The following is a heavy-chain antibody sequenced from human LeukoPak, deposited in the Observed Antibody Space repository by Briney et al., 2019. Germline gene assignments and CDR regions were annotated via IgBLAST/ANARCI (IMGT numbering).Heavy chain of an antibody. Sequence: SETLSLTCTVSGGSISSYYWSWIRQPPGKGLEWIGYIYYSGSTNYNPSLKSRVTISVDTSKNQFSLKLSSVTAADTAVYYCARLTYYYDSSGYQTQNWFDPWGQGTLVTVSS. J-gene: IGHJ5*02. CDR3: ARLTYYYDSSGYQTQNWFDP. V-gene: IGHV4-59*01. CDR1: GGSISSYY. CDR2: IYYSGST. D-gene: IGHD3-22*01.